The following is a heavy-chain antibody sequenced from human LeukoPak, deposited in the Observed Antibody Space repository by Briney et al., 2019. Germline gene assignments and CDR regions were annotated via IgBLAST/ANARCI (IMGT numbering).Heavy chain of an antibody. CDR2: IHYSGNT. J-gene: IGHJ4*02. V-gene: IGHV4-59*01. Sequence: PSETLSLTCTVSGGSICTYYWSWIRQPPGKGLEWIGYIHYSGNTNCSPSLKSRATISVDTSKNQFSLRLSSVTAADTAVYYCARGDGRGYSYGYWGQGTLVTVSS. D-gene: IGHD3-22*01. CDR3: ARGDGRGYSYGY. CDR1: GGSICTYY.